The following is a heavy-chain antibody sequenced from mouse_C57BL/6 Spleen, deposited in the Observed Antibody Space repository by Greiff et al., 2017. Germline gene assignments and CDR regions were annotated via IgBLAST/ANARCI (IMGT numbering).Heavy chain of an antibody. CDR2: IYPGDGDT. D-gene: IGHD2-4*01. J-gene: IGHJ2*01. CDR3: ARYDYGRERGDYFDY. CDR1: GYAFSSYW. Sequence: QVQLQQSGAELVKPGASVKISCKASGYAFSSYWMNWVKQRPGKGLEWIGQIYPGDGDTNYNGKFKGKATLTADKSSSTAYMQLSSLTSEDTAVYFCARYDYGRERGDYFDYWGQGTTLTVSS. V-gene: IGHV1-80*01.